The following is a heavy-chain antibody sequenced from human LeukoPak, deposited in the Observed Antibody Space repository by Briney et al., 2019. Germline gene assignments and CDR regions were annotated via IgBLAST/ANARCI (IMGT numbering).Heavy chain of an antibody. Sequence: PGGSLRLSCAASGFTFSSYAMSWVRQAPGKGLEWVSAISGSGGSTYYADSVKGRFTISRDNSKNTLYLRMNSLRAEDTAVYYCATRPQPGYCSGGSCDYWGQGTLVTVSS. CDR3: ATRPQPGYCSGGSCDY. J-gene: IGHJ4*02. V-gene: IGHV3-23*01. CDR1: GFTFSSYA. D-gene: IGHD2-15*01. CDR2: ISGSGGST.